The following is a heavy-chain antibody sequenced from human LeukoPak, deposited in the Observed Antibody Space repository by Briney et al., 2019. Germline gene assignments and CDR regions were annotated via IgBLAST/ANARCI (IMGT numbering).Heavy chain of an antibody. CDR2: INHSGST. J-gene: IGHJ4*02. D-gene: IGHD3-3*01. V-gene: IGHV4-34*01. CDR3: ARRKVGPPYYDFWSGPTYYFDY. CDR1: GGSFSGYY. Sequence: SETLSLTCAVYGGSFSGYYWSWIRQPPGKGLEWIGEINHSGSTNYNPSLKSRVTISVDTSKNQFSLKLSSVTAADTAVYYCARRKVGPPYYDFWSGPTYYFDYWGQGTLVTVSS.